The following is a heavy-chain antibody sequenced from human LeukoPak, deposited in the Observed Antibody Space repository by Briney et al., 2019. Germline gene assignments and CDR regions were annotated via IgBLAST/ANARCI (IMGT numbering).Heavy chain of an antibody. CDR2: IRFDGTNK. Sequence: PGGSLRLSCAASGFTFSSYWMSWVRQTPGKGLEWVAFIRFDGTNKYYRDSVKGRFTISRDNSKNTLYLQMNSLRPEDTAVYYCAKPRNTNMDPFDYWGQGTLVTVSS. V-gene: IGHV3-30*02. CDR3: AKPRNTNMDPFDY. D-gene: IGHD5-18*01. CDR1: GFTFSSYW. J-gene: IGHJ4*02.